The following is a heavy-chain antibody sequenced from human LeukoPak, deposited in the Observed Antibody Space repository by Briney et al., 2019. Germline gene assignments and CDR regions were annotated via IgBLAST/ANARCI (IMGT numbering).Heavy chain of an antibody. CDR1: GGSFSGYY. D-gene: IGHD6-13*01. J-gene: IGHJ1*01. Sequence: SETLSLTCAVYGGSFSGYYWSWIRQPPGKGLEWIGEINHSGSTNYNPSLKSRVTISVDTSKNQFSLRLSSVTAADTAVYYCARGRVGYSCSWYGPPRAEYFQHWGQGTLVTVSS. CDR2: INHSGST. CDR3: ARGRVGYSCSWYGPPRAEYFQH. V-gene: IGHV4-34*01.